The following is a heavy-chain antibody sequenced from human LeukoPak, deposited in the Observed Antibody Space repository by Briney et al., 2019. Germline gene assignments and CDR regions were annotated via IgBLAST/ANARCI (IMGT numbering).Heavy chain of an antibody. D-gene: IGHD3-22*01. V-gene: IGHV1-2*02. CDR1: GYTFTGYY. CDR3: ARDQGLYYHDSSGYCFDY. Sequence: ASVKVSCKASGYTFTGYYMHWVRQAPGQGLEWMGWINPNSGGTNYAQKFQGRVTMTRDTSISTAYMELSRLRSDGTAVYYCARDQGLYYHDSSGYCFDYWGQGTLVTVSS. CDR2: INPNSGGT. J-gene: IGHJ4*02.